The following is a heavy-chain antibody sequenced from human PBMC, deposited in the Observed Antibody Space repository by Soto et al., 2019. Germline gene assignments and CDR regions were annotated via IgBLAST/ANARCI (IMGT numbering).Heavy chain of an antibody. CDR1: EFTFSNYG. CDR3: ARLASADN. D-gene: IGHD6-13*01. V-gene: IGHV3-30*03. J-gene: IGHJ1*01. Sequence: PGGSLRLSCAASEFTFSNYGIHWVRQAPGKGLEWVAAISHDGNYQNYVDSVKGRFTISRDNSKNMLYLQMNSLRAEDSALYFCARLASADNCGQSTLVTVSS. CDR2: ISHDGNYQ.